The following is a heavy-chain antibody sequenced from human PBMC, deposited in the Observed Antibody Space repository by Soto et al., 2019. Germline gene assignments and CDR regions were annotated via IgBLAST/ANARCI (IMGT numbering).Heavy chain of an antibody. V-gene: IGHV1-46*01. CDR2: INPSGGST. CDR1: GYTFTSYY. CDR3: ARDDRGGHGFDY. J-gene: IGHJ4*02. D-gene: IGHD3-16*01. Sequence: QVQLVQSGAEVKKPGASVKVSCKASGYTFTSYYMHWVRQAPGQGLEWLGIINPSGGSTSYAQKFQGRVTMTRDTSTSTVYMELSSPGSEDTAVYYCARDDRGGHGFDYWGQGTLVTVSS.